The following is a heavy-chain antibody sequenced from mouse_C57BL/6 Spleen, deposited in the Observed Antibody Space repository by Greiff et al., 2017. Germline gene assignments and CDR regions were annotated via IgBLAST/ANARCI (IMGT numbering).Heavy chain of an antibody. D-gene: IGHD2-10*02. Sequence: QVQLQQPGAELVMPGASVKLSCKASGYTFTSYWMHWVKQRPGQGLEWIGEIDPSDSYTNYNQKFKGKSTLTVDKSSSTAYMQLSSLTSADSAVYYCSRGRYVYAMDYWGQGTSVTVSS. CDR1: GYTFTSYW. J-gene: IGHJ4*01. V-gene: IGHV1-69*01. CDR3: SRGRYVYAMDY. CDR2: IDPSDSYT.